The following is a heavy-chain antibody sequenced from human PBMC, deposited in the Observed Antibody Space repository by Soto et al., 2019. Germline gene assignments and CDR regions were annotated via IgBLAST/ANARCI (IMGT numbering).Heavy chain of an antibody. Sequence: GGSLRLSCAASGFTFSSHWMHWVRQTPGKGLVWVSRISTDGSSASYADSVKGRFTISRDNAKNTLYVQMNSLTAEDTAVYYCTREYTSSRYFDYWGQGALVTVSS. CDR2: ISTDGSSA. CDR3: TREYTSSRYFDY. J-gene: IGHJ4*02. D-gene: IGHD6-13*01. CDR1: GFTFSSHW. V-gene: IGHV3-74*01.